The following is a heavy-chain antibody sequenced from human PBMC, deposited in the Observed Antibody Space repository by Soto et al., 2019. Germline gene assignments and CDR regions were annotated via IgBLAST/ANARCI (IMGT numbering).Heavy chain of an antibody. D-gene: IGHD4-17*01. J-gene: IGHJ4*02. CDR3: ASDASNDYGDLDY. CDR2: ISFDGINK. Sequence: QVPLVESGGGVVQPGRSLRLSCAASGFTFSNSAIHWVRQAPGKGLEWVAFISFDGINKYFADSVKGRFSISRDNSKNTLYLQVNSLRAEDTPVYYCASDASNDYGDLDYWGQGALVTVSS. V-gene: IGHV3-30-3*01. CDR1: GFTFSNSA.